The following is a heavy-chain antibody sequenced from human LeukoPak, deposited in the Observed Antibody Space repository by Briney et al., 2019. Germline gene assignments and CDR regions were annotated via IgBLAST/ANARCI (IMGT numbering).Heavy chain of an antibody. CDR3: ARIAWDAFDI. V-gene: IGHV3-74*01. CDR2: LNNDGSST. D-gene: IGHD2-15*01. J-gene: IGHJ3*02. CDR1: GFTFSSYW. Sequence: GGSLRFSCAASGFTFSSYWMHWVRQAPGKGLVWVSRLNNDGSSTNYADSVKGRFTISRDNAKNTLYLQMNSLRAEDTAVYYCARIAWDAFDIWGQGTMVTVSS.